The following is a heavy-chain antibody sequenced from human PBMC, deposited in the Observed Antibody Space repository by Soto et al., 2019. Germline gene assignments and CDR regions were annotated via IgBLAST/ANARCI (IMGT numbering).Heavy chain of an antibody. J-gene: IGHJ6*02. V-gene: IGHV4-39*01. CDR3: ARPNSSSWYYYYGMDV. CDR2: IYYSGGT. CDR1: GGSISSSSYF. Sequence: PSETLSLTCTVSGGSISSSSYFWGWIRQPPGKGLEWIGSIYYSGGTYYNPSLKSRVTISVDTSKNQFSLKLSSVTAADTAVYYCARPNSSSWYYYYGMDVWGQGTTVTVSS. D-gene: IGHD6-13*01.